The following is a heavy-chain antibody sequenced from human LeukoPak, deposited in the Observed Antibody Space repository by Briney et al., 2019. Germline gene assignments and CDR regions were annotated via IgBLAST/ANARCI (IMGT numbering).Heavy chain of an antibody. CDR1: GFTFSSYG. Sequence: PGGSLRLSCAASGFTFSSYGFHWVRQAPGKGLEWVAVISYDGSNKYYADSVKGRFTISRDNSKNTLYLQMNSLRAEDTAVYYCAKDMYYYGSGTPPNDAFDLWGQGTMVTVSS. J-gene: IGHJ3*01. D-gene: IGHD3-10*01. CDR2: ISYDGSNK. CDR3: AKDMYYYGSGTPPNDAFDL. V-gene: IGHV3-30*18.